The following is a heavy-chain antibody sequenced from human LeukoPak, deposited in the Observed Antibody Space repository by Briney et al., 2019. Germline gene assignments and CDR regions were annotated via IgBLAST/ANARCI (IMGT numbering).Heavy chain of an antibody. CDR2: IISNSNYI. CDR3: AKRGCDTNGCPYYFDY. J-gene: IGHJ4*02. CDR1: GFTFSNYS. Sequence: PGGSLRLSCAASGFTFSNYSMNWVRQAPGKGLEWVSSIISNSNYIYYADSVKGRFTISRDNAKNSLYLQMNSLRAEDTAVYYCAKRGCDTNGCPYYFDYWGQGTLVTVSS. D-gene: IGHD2-8*01. V-gene: IGHV3-21*04.